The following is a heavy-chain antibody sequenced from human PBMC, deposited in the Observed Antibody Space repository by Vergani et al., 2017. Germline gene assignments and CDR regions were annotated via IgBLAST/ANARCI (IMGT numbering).Heavy chain of an antibody. CDR1: GYTPTELS. V-gene: IGHV1-24*01. J-gene: IGHJ4*02. CDR2: FDPEDGET. D-gene: IGHD6-13*01. CDR3: ASGFPSPGMAADY. Sequence: QVQLVQSGAEVKKPGASAKVSCKVSGYTPTELSMHWVRQAPGKGLEWMVGFDPEDGETTYAQKFQGRVTMTEETATDTAYMELSSLRSEDTAVYYCASGFPSPGMAADYWGQGTLVTVSS.